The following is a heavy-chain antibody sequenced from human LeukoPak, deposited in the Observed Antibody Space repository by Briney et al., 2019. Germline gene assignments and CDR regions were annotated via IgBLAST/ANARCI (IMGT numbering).Heavy chain of an antibody. D-gene: IGHD3-3*01. CDR3: ARNRLRFLEWLSEGMDV. Sequence: SETLSLTCAVYGGSFSGYYWSWIRLPPGKGLEWIGEINHSGSTNYNPSLKSRVTISVDTSKNQFSLKLSSVTAADTAVYYCARNRLRFLEWLSEGMDVWGQGTTVTVSS. V-gene: IGHV4-34*01. CDR2: INHSGST. J-gene: IGHJ6*02. CDR1: GGSFSGYY.